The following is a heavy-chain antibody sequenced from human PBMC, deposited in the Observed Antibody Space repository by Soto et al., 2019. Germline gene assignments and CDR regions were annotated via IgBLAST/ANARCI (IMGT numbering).Heavy chain of an antibody. V-gene: IGHV3-30*18. CDR2: ISYDGSNK. D-gene: IGHD3-9*01. Sequence: GGSLRLSCASSGVTFRDYNMNWVRQAPGKGLEWVAVISYDGSNKYYADSVKGRFTISRDNSKNTLYLQMNSLRAEDTAVYYCAKEGQYYDILTGYRSYYGMDVWGQGTTVTVSS. CDR1: GVTFRDYN. CDR3: AKEGQYYDILTGYRSYYGMDV. J-gene: IGHJ6*02.